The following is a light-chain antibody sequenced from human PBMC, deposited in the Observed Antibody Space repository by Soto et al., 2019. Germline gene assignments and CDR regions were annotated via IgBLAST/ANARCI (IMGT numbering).Light chain of an antibody. J-gene: IGKJ3*01. CDR1: QLVVTSY. V-gene: IGKV3-20*01. Sequence: EIVLTQSPATLSLSPGERATLSCRASQLVVTSYLHWYQHKPGEAPMLLISGAITKATGIPDRFSGSGSGTDFTIAISRLEPEDCAVYYCQQFGKSPTFGPGTKVHIK. CDR3: QQFGKSPT. CDR2: GAI.